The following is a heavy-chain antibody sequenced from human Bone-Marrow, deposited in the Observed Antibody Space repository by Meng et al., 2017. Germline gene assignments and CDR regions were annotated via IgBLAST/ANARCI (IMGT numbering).Heavy chain of an antibody. CDR2: ISGSGGST. CDR1: GFTFSSYA. V-gene: IGHV3-23*01. D-gene: IGHD5-24*01. Sequence: GESLKISCAAFGFTFSSYAMSWVRQAPGKGLEWGSAISGSGGSTYYADSVKGRFTISRDNSKNTLYLQMSSLRAEDTAVYYWAKDLGRRDGYNYYYGMDVWGQGTRVTCAS. CDR3: AKDLGRRDGYNYYYGMDV. J-gene: IGHJ6*01.